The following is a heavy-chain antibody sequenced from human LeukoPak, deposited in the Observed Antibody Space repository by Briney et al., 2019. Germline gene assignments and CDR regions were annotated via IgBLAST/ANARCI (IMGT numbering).Heavy chain of an antibody. V-gene: IGHV1-69*13. Sequence: SVKVSCTASGGTFSSYAISWVRQAPGQGLEWMGGIIPIFGTANYAQKFQGRVTITADESTSTAYMELSSLRSEDTAVYYCARDGNRGWYYYGMDVWGQGTTVTVSS. D-gene: IGHD6-19*01. CDR1: GGTFSSYA. CDR2: IIPIFGTA. J-gene: IGHJ6*02. CDR3: ARDGNRGWYYYGMDV.